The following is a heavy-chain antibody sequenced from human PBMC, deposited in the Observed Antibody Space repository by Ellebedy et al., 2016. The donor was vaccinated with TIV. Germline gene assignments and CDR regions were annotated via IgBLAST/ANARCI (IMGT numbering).Heavy chain of an antibody. J-gene: IGHJ4*02. V-gene: IGHV4-59*08. Sequence: MPSETLSLTCTVSSGSISSYYWSWIRQPPGKGLEWIGYIYYSGSTNYNPSLKSRVTISVDMSKNQFSLKLSSVTAADTAVYYCARSSGWDRFDYWGQGTLVTVSS. CDR2: IYYSGST. D-gene: IGHD6-19*01. CDR1: SGSISSYY. CDR3: ARSSGWDRFDY.